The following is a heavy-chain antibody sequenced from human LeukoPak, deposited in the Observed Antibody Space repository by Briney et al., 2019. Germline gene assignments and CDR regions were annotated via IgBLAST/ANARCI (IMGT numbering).Heavy chain of an antibody. Sequence: PGRCLRLSCAASAFTFSSYSVHWVRQAPCKELEWVAVIWYDGSNKYYADSVEGRFTISRDNSKNTLYLQMNSLRAEDTAVYYCARDSSSSWYWGDYWGQGTLVTVSS. CDR1: AFTFSSYS. CDR3: ARDSSSSWYWGDY. V-gene: IGHV3-33*01. D-gene: IGHD6-13*01. J-gene: IGHJ4*02. CDR2: IWYDGSNK.